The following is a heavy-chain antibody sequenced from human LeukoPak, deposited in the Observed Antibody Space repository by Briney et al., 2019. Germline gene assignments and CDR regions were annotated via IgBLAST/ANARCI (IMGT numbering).Heavy chain of an antibody. J-gene: IGHJ3*02. CDR2: ISYDGSNK. CDR1: GFTFSSYG. CDR3: ARSRIEAAGTGAFDI. Sequence: PGGSLRLSCAASGFTFSSYGMHWVRQAPGKGLEWVAVISYDGSNKYYADSVKGRFTISRDNSKDTADLQMNSLRAEDTALYYCARSRIEAAGTGAFDIWGQGTMVTVSS. V-gene: IGHV3-30*03. D-gene: IGHD6-13*01.